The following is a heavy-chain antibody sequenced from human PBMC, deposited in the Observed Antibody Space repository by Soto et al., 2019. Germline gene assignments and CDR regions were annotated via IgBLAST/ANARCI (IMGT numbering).Heavy chain of an antibody. V-gene: IGHV1-69*02. J-gene: IGHJ4*02. CDR1: GGTFNTYT. CDR3: AITYCRDNSCPRDFDF. D-gene: IGHD2-21*01. Sequence: QVQVVQSGAEVKKPESSVKVSCKPSGGTFNTYTVNWVRLAPGHGLEWMGRFIPILDMANYAQNFQDRVTIPADRSTFTAYMELNSLTSDDTAEYYCAITYCRDNSCPRDFDFWGPGTRVTVSS. CDR2: FIPILDMA.